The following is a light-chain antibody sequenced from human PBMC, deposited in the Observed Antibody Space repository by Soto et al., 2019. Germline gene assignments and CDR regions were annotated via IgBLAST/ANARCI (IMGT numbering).Light chain of an antibody. J-gene: IGKJ4*01. CDR2: DAS. CDR1: QSISSW. Sequence: DIQMTQSRSTLSASVGDRVTITCRASQSISSWLAWYQQKPGKAPKLLIYDASSLESGVPSRFSGSGSGTEFTLTISSLQPDDFATYYCQQYNSYSLTFGGGTKVGIK. V-gene: IGKV1-5*01. CDR3: QQYNSYSLT.